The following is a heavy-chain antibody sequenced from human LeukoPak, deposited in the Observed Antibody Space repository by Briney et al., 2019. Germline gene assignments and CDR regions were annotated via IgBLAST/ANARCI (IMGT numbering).Heavy chain of an antibody. CDR2: ISGSGYT. CDR3: AEAPGRGWDSGYYPYFQH. Sequence: GASVKVSCKASGYTFSSYAMSWVRQAPGKGLEWVSVISGSGYTYYADSVKGRFTISRDNSKNTLYLQMNSLRAEDTAVYYCAEAPGRGWDSGYYPYFQHWGQGTLVTVSS. V-gene: IGHV3-23*01. D-gene: IGHD3-22*01. CDR1: GYTFSSYA. J-gene: IGHJ1*01.